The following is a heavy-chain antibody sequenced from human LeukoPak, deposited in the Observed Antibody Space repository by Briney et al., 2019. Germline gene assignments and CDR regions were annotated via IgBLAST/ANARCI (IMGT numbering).Heavy chain of an antibody. CDR3: ARPPLAYCGGDCYYAEYFQH. CDR1: GFTFSSYW. J-gene: IGHJ1*01. V-gene: IGHV3-7*01. D-gene: IGHD2-21*02. Sequence: GGSLRLSCAASGFTFSSYWMSWVRQAPGKGLEWVANIKQDGSEKYYVDSVKGRFTISRDNAKNSLYLQMNSLRAEDTAVYYCARPPLAYCGGDCYYAEYFQHWGQGTLVTVSS. CDR2: IKQDGSEK.